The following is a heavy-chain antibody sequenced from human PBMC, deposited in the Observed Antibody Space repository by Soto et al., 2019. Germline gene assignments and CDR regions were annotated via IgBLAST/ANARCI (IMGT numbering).Heavy chain of an antibody. CDR2: ISYDGSNK. CDR1: GFTFSSYG. J-gene: IGHJ5*02. Sequence: AGGSLRLSCAASGFTFSSYGMHWVRQAPGKGLEWVAVISYDGSNKYYADSVKGRFTISRDNSKNTLYLQMNSLRAEDTAVYYCAKTFWSGYYKGNWFDPWGQGTLVTVSS. CDR3: AKTFWSGYYKGNWFDP. D-gene: IGHD3-3*01. V-gene: IGHV3-30*18.